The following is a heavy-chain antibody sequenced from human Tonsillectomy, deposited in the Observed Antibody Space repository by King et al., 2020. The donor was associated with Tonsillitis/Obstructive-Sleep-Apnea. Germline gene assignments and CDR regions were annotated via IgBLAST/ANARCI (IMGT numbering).Heavy chain of an antibody. CDR3: TTGGWY. CDR1: GFTFSNAW. J-gene: IGHJ4*02. CDR2: IKSKIDGGTT. V-gene: IGHV3-15*01. Sequence: VQLVESGGGLVKPGGSLRLSCAASGFTFSNAWMSWFRQAPGKGLEWAGHIKSKIDGGTTDYAAPGKGRFTISRDDSKNTLYLQMNSLKTEDTAVYFCTTGGWYWGQGTLVTVSS. D-gene: IGHD6-19*01.